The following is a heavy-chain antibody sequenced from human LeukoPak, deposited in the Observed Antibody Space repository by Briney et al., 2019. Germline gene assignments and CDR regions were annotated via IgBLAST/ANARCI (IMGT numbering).Heavy chain of an antibody. D-gene: IGHD3-3*01. CDR1: GFIFSDHW. V-gene: IGHV3-74*01. CDR2: INNDGSST. Sequence: PGGSLRLSCAASGFIFSDHWMHWVRQAPGKGLVWLSRINNDGSSTIYADSVKGRFTFSRDNAENTLFLEMSSLRVEDTAVYYCVRERNNFWSGHHSIFDSWGQGILVTVSS. J-gene: IGHJ4*02. CDR3: VRERNNFWSGHHSIFDS.